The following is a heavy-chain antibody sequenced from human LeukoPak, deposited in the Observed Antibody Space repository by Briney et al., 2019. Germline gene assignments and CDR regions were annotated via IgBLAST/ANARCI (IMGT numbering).Heavy chain of an antibody. D-gene: IGHD6-6*01. V-gene: IGHV3-7*03. CDR1: GFTFSGFW. CDR2: INSDGSEG. CDR3: ARSSYSSSSSV. Sequence: GGSLRLSCAVSGFTFSGFWMSWSRQAPGQGLEWVASINSDGSEGYYADVVKGRFTISRDNAKNSLYLQINSLRAEDTAVYYCARSSYSSSSSVWGQGTMVTVSS. J-gene: IGHJ3*01.